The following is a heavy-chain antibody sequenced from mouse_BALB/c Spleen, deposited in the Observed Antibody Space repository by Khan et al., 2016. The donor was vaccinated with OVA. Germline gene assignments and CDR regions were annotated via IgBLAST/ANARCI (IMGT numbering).Heavy chain of an antibody. CDR2: ITPANGNN. CDR1: GFNIKDNY. CDR3: ARPSYDPRNFDV. V-gene: IGHV14-3*02. J-gene: IGHJ1*01. Sequence: VQLKQSGAELVKPGASVKLSCTASGFNIKDNYIHWVKRRPEQGLGWIGRITPANGNNEYDPKFQGKATMRADTSSNTAYLQLSSLTSGDTAVDYSARPSYDPRNFDVWGAGTTVTVSS. D-gene: IGHD2-12*01.